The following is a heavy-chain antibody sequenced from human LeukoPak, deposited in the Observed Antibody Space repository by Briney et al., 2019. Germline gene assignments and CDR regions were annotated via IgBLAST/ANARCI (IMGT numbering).Heavy chain of an antibody. J-gene: IGHJ5*02. V-gene: IGHV3-7*01. D-gene: IGHD1-26*01. CDR2: IKGNGREK. CDR3: ARDLVGATAS. CDR1: GFDFSNTW. Sequence: GGSLRLSCAASGFDFSNTWMTWVRQGPEKGLEWVAIIKGNGREKYYVDSVKGRFTISRDNAKNSLYLQMDSLRAEDTAVYYCARDLVGATASWGQGTLVTVSS.